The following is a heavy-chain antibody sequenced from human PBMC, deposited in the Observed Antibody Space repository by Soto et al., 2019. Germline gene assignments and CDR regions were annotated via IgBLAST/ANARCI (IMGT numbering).Heavy chain of an antibody. Sequence: ASVKVSCKASGGNFSNYGISWVRQAPGQGLEWVGGIIPLFGTTNYAHKFRGRATITADESTSTAYMELGSLRSEDTAVYYCARASGSSWYNWFDPWGQGTLVTVSS. CDR1: GGNFSNYG. CDR2: IIPLFGTT. CDR3: ARASGSSWYNWFDP. J-gene: IGHJ5*02. D-gene: IGHD6-13*01. V-gene: IGHV1-69*13.